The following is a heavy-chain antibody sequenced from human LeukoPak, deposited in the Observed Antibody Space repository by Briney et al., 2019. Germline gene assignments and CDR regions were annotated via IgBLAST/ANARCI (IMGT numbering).Heavy chain of an antibody. D-gene: IGHD6-13*01. J-gene: IGHJ5*02. V-gene: IGHV1-69-2*01. Sequence: VKISCKASGYTFTDYYMHWVQQAPGKGLEWMGRVDPEDGETIYAEKFQGRVTITADTSTDTAYMELSSLRSEDTAVYYCAPSQTSSSFGNWFDPWGQGTLVTVSS. CDR1: GYTFTDYY. CDR2: VDPEDGET. CDR3: APSQTSSSFGNWFDP.